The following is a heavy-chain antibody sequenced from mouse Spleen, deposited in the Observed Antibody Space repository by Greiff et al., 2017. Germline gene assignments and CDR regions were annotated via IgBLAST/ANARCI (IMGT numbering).Heavy chain of an antibody. V-gene: IGHV1-26*01. Sequence: EVQLQQSGPELVKPGASVKISCKASGYTFTDYYMNWVKQSHGKSLEWIGDINPNNGGTSYNQKFKGKATLTVDKSSSTAYMELRSLTSEDSAVYYCATWDEDDYWGQGTTLTVSS. J-gene: IGHJ2*01. D-gene: IGHD4-1*01. CDR2: INPNNGGT. CDR3: ATWDEDDY. CDR1: GYTFTDYY.